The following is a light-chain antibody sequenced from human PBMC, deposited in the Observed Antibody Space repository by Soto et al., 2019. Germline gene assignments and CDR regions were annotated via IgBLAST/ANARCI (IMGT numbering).Light chain of an antibody. V-gene: IGKV1-12*01. J-gene: IGKJ5*01. CDR1: QGISSW. CDR2: AAS. Sequence: DIQMTQSPSFVCASAGDRVSITCRASQGISSWLAWYQQKPGRAPKLLIYAASRLQGGVPLRFSGSGSGTEFTLTISSLQPEDVATYYCQQLDSFPLTFGRGTRLEIK. CDR3: QQLDSFPLT.